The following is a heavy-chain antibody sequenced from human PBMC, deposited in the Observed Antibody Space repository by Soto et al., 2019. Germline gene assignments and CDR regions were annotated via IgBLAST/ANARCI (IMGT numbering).Heavy chain of an antibody. CDR2: ISSSSTYI. D-gene: IGHD6-19*01. CDR1: GFTFSRYS. CDR3: ARADIIIMPAGMRWFDA. V-gene: IGHV3-21*01. J-gene: IGHJ5*02. Sequence: EVQLVESGGGLVKPGESLRLSCAASGFTFSRYSMNWVRQAPGEGLEWVSSISSSSTYINYADSVKGRFTISRDNAKGSLYLQMTSLRAEATAGSCWARADIIIMPAGMRWFDAWGQGTLVTVSS.